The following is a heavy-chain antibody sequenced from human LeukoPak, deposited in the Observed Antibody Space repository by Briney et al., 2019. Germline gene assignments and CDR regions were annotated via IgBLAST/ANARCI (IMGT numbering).Heavy chain of an antibody. CDR1: GYTLSDNY. CDR2: INPSNGET. Sequence: GASVKVSCRASGYTLSDNYLHWARQAPGQRLEWMAWINPSNGETKFAPRFQGRVTMTRDTSISTAYMELSRLRPDDTAIYYCARSQFLTTNSGAWGFQPWGQGTLVTVSS. D-gene: IGHD3-16*01. J-gene: IGHJ1*01. CDR3: ARSQFLTTNSGAWGFQP. V-gene: IGHV1-2*02.